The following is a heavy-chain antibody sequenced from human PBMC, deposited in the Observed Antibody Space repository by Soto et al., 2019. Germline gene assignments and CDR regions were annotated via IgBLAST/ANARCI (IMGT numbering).Heavy chain of an antibody. Sequence: GGSLRLSCAASGFTFSSYAMHWVRQAPGKGLEWVAVISYNGSNKYYADSVKGRFTISRDNSKNTLYLQMNSLRAEDTAVYYCARDYDSNGYSEYYFDHWGQGT. V-gene: IGHV3-30-3*01. CDR3: ARDYDSNGYSEYYFDH. CDR2: ISYNGSNK. J-gene: IGHJ4*02. CDR1: GFTFSSYA. D-gene: IGHD3-22*01.